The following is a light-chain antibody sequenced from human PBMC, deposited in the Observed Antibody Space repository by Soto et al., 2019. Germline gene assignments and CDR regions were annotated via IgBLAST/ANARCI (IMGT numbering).Light chain of an antibody. CDR3: SSYTSSSTLYF. CDR2: DVT. V-gene: IGLV2-14*01. J-gene: IGLJ1*01. Sequence: SVLPKPASVSGAPGQSITISCSGTSSDFGGYNYVSWYQQHPGKGPNLMIYDVTNRPSGVSNRFSGSKSGNTASLTISGLQAEDEADYYCSSYTSSSTLYFFGTGTKVTVL. CDR1: SSDFGGYNY.